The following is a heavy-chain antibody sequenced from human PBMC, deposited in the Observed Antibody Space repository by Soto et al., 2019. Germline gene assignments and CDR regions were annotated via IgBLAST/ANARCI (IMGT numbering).Heavy chain of an antibody. D-gene: IGHD2-15*01. CDR1: GYTFTSYA. CDR3: ARDFKAADRAAFDI. CDR2: INAGNGNT. Sequence: ASVKVSCKASGYTFTSYAMHWVRQAPGQRLEWMGWINAGNGNTKYSQKFQGRVTITRDTSASTAYMELSSLRSEDTAVYYCARDFKAADRAAFDIWGQGTMVTVSS. J-gene: IGHJ3*02. V-gene: IGHV1-3*01.